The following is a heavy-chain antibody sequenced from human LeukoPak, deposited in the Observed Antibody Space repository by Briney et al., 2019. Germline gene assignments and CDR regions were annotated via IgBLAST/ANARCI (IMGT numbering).Heavy chain of an antibody. D-gene: IGHD3-3*01. CDR1: GVSFSTYY. J-gene: IGHJ4*02. V-gene: IGHV4-34*01. Sequence: AETLSLTCAASGVSFSTYYRNWIRQSPGKGLEWIGEISESGTTHFNPSLKSRVTMSVDTSKNQLSLKLTSVTAADTAVYYCARGPSIFGVGTFDHWGQGSLATVSS. CDR2: ISESGTT. CDR3: ARGPSIFGVGTFDH.